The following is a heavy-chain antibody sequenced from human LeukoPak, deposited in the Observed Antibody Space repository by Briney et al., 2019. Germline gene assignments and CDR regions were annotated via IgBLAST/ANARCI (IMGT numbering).Heavy chain of an antibody. D-gene: IGHD3-3*01. CDR3: ASKERYDFWSDYPYYFDY. CDR1: GGSVSSYY. J-gene: IGHJ4*02. V-gene: IGHV4-39*01. CDR2: MYYSGST. Sequence: SETLSLTCTVSGGSVSSYYWGWIRQPPGKGLEWIGSMYYSGSTYYNPSLKSRVTISVDTSKNQFSLKLSSVTAADTAVFYCASKERYDFWSDYPYYFDYWGQGTLVTVSS.